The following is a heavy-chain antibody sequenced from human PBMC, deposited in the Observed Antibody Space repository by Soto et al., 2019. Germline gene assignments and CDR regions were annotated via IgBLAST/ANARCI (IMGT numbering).Heavy chain of an antibody. D-gene: IGHD3-10*01. CDR2: INHSGST. CDR1: GGSFSGYY. CDR3: ARGRGITMVRVYYYYMDV. J-gene: IGHJ6*03. Sequence: PSETLSLTCAVYGGSFSGYYWSWIRQPPGKGLEWIGEINHSGSTNYNPSLKSRVTISVDTSKNQFSLKLSSVTAADMAVYYCARGRGITMVRVYYYYMDVWGKGTTVT. V-gene: IGHV4-34*01.